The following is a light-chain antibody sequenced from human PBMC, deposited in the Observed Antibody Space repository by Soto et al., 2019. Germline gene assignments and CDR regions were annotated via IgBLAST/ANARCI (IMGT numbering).Light chain of an antibody. J-gene: IGLJ1*01. CDR1: SGFVWRFSL. CDR2: QGH. V-gene: IGLV2-23*01. CDR3: CLYIGATTYV. Sequence: QSALSHPASVSGSPGHSITISFTGTSGFVWRFSLFSWYQQHAGKAPKVMISQGHRRPSGVPDRFSGSTSVKSASLTISGLQAEDEADYYCCLYIGATTYVFATGTKVTVL.